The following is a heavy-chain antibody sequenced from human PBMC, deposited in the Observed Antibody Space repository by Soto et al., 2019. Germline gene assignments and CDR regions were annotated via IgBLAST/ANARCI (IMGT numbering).Heavy chain of an antibody. J-gene: IGHJ4*02. CDR3: AKDWTGTTLFDY. V-gene: IGHV3-30*18. D-gene: IGHD1-7*01. CDR2: ISYDGSNK. Sequence: PGGSLRLSCAASGFTFSSYGMHWVRQAPGKGLEWVAVISYDGSNKYYADSVKGRFTISRDNSKNTLYLQMNSLRAEDTAVYYCAKDWTGTTLFDYWGQGTLVTVSS. CDR1: GFTFSSYG.